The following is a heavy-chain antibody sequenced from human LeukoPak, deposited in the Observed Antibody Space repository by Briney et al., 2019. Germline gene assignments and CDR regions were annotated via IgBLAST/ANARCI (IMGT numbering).Heavy chain of an antibody. CDR2: ILYSGRV. CDR1: DGSVSGNNYY. D-gene: IGHD4-17*01. CDR3: ARVTRCEDSRNDYYVDI. Sequence: SETLSLTCTVSDGSVSGNNYYWGWFRQPLGKGREWIGNILYSGRVYYNPSLKSRVTISVDTYKKQLPLKVYYVPAADTAVYFCARVTRCEDSRNDYYVDIWGKGLAVTVSS. V-gene: IGHV4-39*06. J-gene: IGHJ6*03.